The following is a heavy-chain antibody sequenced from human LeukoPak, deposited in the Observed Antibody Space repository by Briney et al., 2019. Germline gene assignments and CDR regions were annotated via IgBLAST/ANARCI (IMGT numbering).Heavy chain of an antibody. Sequence: GASLRLSCAASGFTFSSYAMSWVRQAPGKGLEWVSAISGSGGSTYYADSVKGRFTISRDNSKNTLCLQMNSLRAEDTAVYYCAKALFSSGWYESDYWGQGTLVTVSS. CDR3: AKALFSSGWYESDY. CDR2: ISGSGGST. CDR1: GFTFSSYA. J-gene: IGHJ4*02. D-gene: IGHD6-19*01. V-gene: IGHV3-23*01.